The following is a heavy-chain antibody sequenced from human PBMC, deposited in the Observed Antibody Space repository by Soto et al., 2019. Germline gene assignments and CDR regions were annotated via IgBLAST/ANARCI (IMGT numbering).Heavy chain of an antibody. Sequence: QVQLVESGGGVVQPGTSLGLSCVTSGFTFSSHGMHWVRQAPGKGLDWVAAIWYDGSDEYYADSVKGRFTISRDNSQNAVYLQMNSLRADDTAVYYCAREACVSPGCNHDYYNIDVWGKGTTVTVSS. D-gene: IGHD2-2*01. CDR2: IWYDGSDE. CDR1: GFTFSSHG. J-gene: IGHJ6*03. V-gene: IGHV3-33*01. CDR3: AREACVSPGCNHDYYNIDV.